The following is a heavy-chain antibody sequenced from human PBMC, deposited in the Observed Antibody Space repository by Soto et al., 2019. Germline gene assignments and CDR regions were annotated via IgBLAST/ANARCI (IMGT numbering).Heavy chain of an antibody. J-gene: IGHJ4*02. V-gene: IGHV3-23*01. Sequence: GGSLRLSCAASGFTFSSYAMSWVRRAPGTGLEWVSAISGSGASTYYADSVKGRFTISRDNSKNTLYVQMNSLRAEDTAVYYCAKVSYTSSWYGFDYWGQGTLVTVSS. D-gene: IGHD6-13*01. CDR2: ISGSGAST. CDR3: AKVSYTSSWYGFDY. CDR1: GFTFSSYA.